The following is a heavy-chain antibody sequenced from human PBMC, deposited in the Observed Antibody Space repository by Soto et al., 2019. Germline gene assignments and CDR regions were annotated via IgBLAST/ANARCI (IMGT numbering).Heavy chain of an antibody. D-gene: IGHD3-3*01. Sequence: QVQLQESGPGLVKPSQTLSLTCTVSGGSISSGGYYCSWIRQHPGKGLEWIGYIYYSGSTYYNPFLKSRDTISVDTSKNQFSLKLSSVTAADTAVYYCARGYDFWSGLFFDPWGQGTLVTVSS. CDR3: ARGYDFWSGLFFDP. V-gene: IGHV4-31*03. J-gene: IGHJ5*02. CDR1: GGSISSGGYY. CDR2: IYYSGST.